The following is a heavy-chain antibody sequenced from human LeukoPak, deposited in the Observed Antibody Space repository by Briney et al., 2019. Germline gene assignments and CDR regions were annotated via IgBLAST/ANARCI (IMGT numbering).Heavy chain of an antibody. D-gene: IGHD3-16*01. V-gene: IGHV3-48*01. J-gene: IGHJ4*02. Sequence: GGSLRLSCAASGFTFSGYSMNWVRHAARRGLEWVSYITSSRSTIYYADSVKGRFTISRDNAKNSLYLQMNSLRAEDTAVYYCARDRTLGEFDFWGQGTLVTVSS. CDR1: GFTFSGYS. CDR2: ITSSRSTI. CDR3: ARDRTLGEFDF.